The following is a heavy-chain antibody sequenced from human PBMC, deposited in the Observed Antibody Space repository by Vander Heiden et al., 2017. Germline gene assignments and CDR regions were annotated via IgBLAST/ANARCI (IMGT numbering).Heavy chain of an antibody. D-gene: IGHD4-17*01. V-gene: IGHV3-23*01. Sequence: EVQLLESGGGLVQPGGSLRLSCAASGFNFSSYAMSWVGQAPGKGLEWVSAMSGSGGSTYYADSVKGRFTISRDNSKNTLYLQMNSLRAEDTAVYYCATVVQGWFDPWGQGTLVTVSS. CDR2: MSGSGGST. CDR1: GFNFSSYA. J-gene: IGHJ5*02. CDR3: ATVVQGWFDP.